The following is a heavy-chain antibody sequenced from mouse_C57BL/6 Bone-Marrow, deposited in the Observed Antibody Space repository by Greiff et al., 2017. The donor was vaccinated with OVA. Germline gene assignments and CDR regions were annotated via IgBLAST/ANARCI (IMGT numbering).Heavy chain of an antibody. CDR3: ARFYYGSSPSWFAY. D-gene: IGHD1-1*01. V-gene: IGHV1-82*01. CDR2: IYPGDGDT. Sequence: VHLVESGPELVKPGASVKISCKASGYAFSSSWMNWVKQRPGKGLEWIGRIYPGDGDTNYNGKFKGKATLTADKSSSTAYMQLSSLTSEDSAVYFCARFYYGSSPSWFAYWGQGTLVTVSA. CDR1: GYAFSSSW. J-gene: IGHJ3*01.